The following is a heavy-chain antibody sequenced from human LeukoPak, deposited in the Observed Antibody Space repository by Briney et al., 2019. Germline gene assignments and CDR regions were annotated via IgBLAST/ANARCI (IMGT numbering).Heavy chain of an antibody. D-gene: IGHD3-10*01. CDR1: GFTFSTYW. CDR3: AREEAMVRGLEFFDI. Sequence: GGSLRLSCAASGFTFSTYWMSWVRQAPGKGLEWVVNIKQDGSEKYYVDPVKGRFTISRDNAKNSLYLQMNSLRAEDTAVYYCAREEAMVRGLEFFDIWGQGTMVTVSS. V-gene: IGHV3-7*01. CDR2: IKQDGSEK. J-gene: IGHJ3*02.